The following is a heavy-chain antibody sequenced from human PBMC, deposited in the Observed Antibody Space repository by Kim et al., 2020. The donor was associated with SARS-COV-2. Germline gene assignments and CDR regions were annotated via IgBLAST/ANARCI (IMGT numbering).Heavy chain of an antibody. V-gene: IGHV3-15*01. CDR1: GFTFSNAW. D-gene: IGHD3-16*01. J-gene: IGHJ4*02. Sequence: GGSLRLSCEASGFTFSNAWMTWVRQAPGKGLEWVGRIKSKTDGGTTDYAAPVKGRFTICRDDSRNTLYLQINSLKTEDTAVYYCHWGSSIDYWGQGTLVTVSS. CDR3: HWGSSIDY. CDR2: IKSKTDGGTT.